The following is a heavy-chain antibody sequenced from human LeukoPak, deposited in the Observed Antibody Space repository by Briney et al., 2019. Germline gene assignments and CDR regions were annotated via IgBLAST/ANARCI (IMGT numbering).Heavy chain of an antibody. D-gene: IGHD1-26*01. J-gene: IGHJ4*02. V-gene: IGHV4-59*08. CDR2: IYYSGTT. Sequence: SETLSLTCTVSGGSISNYYWSWIRQPPGKGLEWIGYIYYSGTTNYNPSLKSRVTISVDTSKSQFSLKLSSVTAADTAVYCCASSIVGATPYFDYWGQGTLVTVSS. CDR1: GGSISNYY. CDR3: ASSIVGATPYFDY.